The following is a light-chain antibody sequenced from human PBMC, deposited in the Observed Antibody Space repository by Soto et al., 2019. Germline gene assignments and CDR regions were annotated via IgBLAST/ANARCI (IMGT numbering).Light chain of an antibody. Sequence: QSVLTQPASVSGSPGQSITISCTGSSSDIGRYKYVSWYQQHPGNAPKLMIYDVSNRPSGVSNRFSGSKSGNTASLTISGLQAEDEADYYCSSYTTSNTLEFGGGTKVTVL. CDR1: SSDIGRYKY. CDR3: SSYTTSNTLE. V-gene: IGLV2-14*01. J-gene: IGLJ3*02. CDR2: DVS.